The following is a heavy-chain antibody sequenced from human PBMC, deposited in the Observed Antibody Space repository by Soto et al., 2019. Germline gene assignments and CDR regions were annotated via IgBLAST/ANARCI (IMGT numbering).Heavy chain of an antibody. Sequence: SETLSLTCAVYGGSFSGYYWSWIRQPPGKGLEWIGEINHSGSTSYNPSLKSRVTISVDTSKNQFSLKLSSVTAADTAVYYCARGLREQLVRWFDPWGQGTLVTVSS. D-gene: IGHD6-6*01. J-gene: IGHJ5*02. V-gene: IGHV4-34*01. CDR1: GGSFSGYY. CDR2: INHSGST. CDR3: ARGLREQLVRWFDP.